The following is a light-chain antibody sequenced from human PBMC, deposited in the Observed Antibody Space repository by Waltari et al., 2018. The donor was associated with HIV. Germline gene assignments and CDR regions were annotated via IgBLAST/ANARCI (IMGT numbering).Light chain of an antibody. J-gene: IGLJ2*01. CDR2: DVN. Sequence: HSALTQPRSVSGSPGQSVPISCPGTSSDLGAYDYVSWFQKFPGRAPKLLIFDVNKRPSGVPDRFSGFKSGDTASLTISGLQPDDESDYFCSSYGGVASYLIFGGGTTLTVL. CDR3: SSYGGVASYLI. CDR1: SSDLGAYDY. V-gene: IGLV2-11*01.